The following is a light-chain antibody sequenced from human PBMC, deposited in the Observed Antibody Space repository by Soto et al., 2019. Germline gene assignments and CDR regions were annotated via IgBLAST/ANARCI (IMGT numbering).Light chain of an antibody. V-gene: IGLV2-14*01. CDR1: SSDVGGYNY. Sequence: QSALTQPASVSWSPGQSITISCTGTSSDVGGYNYVSWYQQHPGKAPKLMIYEVSNRPSGVSNRFSGSKSGNTASLTISGLQAEDEADYYCSSYTSSSTLDVFGTGTKLTVL. J-gene: IGLJ1*01. CDR2: EVS. CDR3: SSYTSSSTLDV.